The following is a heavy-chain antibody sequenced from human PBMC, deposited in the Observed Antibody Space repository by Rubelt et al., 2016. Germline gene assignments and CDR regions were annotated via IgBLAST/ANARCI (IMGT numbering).Heavy chain of an antibody. CDR2: INPNSGGT. CDR1: GYTFTGYY. Sequence: QVQLVQSGAEVKKPGASVKVSCKASGYTFTGYYMHWVRQAPGQGLEWMGWINPNSGGTNYAQKFRGRVTMTTDTSTSTAYMELRSLRSDDTAVYYCARDVGGNSVLYYFDYWGQGTLVTVSS. V-gene: IGHV1-2*02. D-gene: IGHD4-23*01. J-gene: IGHJ4*02. CDR3: ARDVGGNSVLYYFDY.